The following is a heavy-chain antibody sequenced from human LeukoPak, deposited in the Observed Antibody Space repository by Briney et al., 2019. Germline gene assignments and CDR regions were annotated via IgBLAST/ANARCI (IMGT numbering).Heavy chain of an antibody. Sequence: SQTLSLTCTVSGGSISSGDYYWSWIRQPPGKGLEWIGYIYYSGSTNYNPSLKSRVTISVDTSKNQFSLKLSSVTAADTAVYYCARNRITMVRGVTSPWYYYGMDVWGQGTTVTVSS. J-gene: IGHJ6*02. V-gene: IGHV4-61*08. D-gene: IGHD3-10*01. CDR3: ARNRITMVRGVTSPWYYYGMDV. CDR2: IYYSGST. CDR1: GGSISSGDYY.